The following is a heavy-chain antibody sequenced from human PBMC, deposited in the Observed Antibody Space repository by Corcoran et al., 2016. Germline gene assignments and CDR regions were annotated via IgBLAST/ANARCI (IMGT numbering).Heavy chain of an antibody. J-gene: IGHJ3*02. CDR1: GYTFTGYY. D-gene: IGHD3-3*01. CDR3: ARAYYDCWSGHRHAFDI. Sequence: QVQLVQSGAEVKKPGASVKVSCKASGYTFTGYYMHWVRQAPGQGLEWMGWINPNSGGTNYAQKFQGWVTMTRDTSISTAYMELSRLRSDDTAVYYCARAYYDCWSGHRHAFDIWGQGTMVTVSS. V-gene: IGHV1-2*04. CDR2: INPNSGGT.